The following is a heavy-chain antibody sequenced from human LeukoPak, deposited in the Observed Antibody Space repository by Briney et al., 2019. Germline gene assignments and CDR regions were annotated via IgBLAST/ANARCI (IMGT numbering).Heavy chain of an antibody. J-gene: IGHJ4*02. V-gene: IGHV3-21*01. CDR3: ARDRGSGWYLGY. CDR2: ISSSSSYI. Sequence: GGSLRLSCAASGFTFSSYSMNWVRQAPGKGLEWVSSISSSSSYIYYADSVKGRFTISRDNAKNSLYLQMNSPRAEDTAVYYCARDRGSGWYLGYWGQGTLVTVSS. CDR1: GFTFSSYS. D-gene: IGHD6-19*01.